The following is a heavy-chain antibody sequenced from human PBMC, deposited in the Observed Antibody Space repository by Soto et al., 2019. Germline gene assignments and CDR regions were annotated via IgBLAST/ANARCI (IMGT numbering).Heavy chain of an antibody. J-gene: IGHJ4*02. D-gene: IGHD6-6*01. V-gene: IGHV3-23*01. Sequence: GGSLRLSCAASGFPFSSYAMSWVRHAPDKGLEWVSAIGFSGDSTYYADSVKGRFTISRDNSKNTLYLQMNSLRAEDTAVYYCARRFSSSSFYFDYWGQGTLVTFSS. CDR3: ARRFSSSSFYFDY. CDR2: IGFSGDST. CDR1: GFPFSSYA.